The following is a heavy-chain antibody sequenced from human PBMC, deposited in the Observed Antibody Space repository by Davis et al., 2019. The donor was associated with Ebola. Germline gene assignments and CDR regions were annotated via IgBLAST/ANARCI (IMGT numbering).Heavy chain of an antibody. V-gene: IGHV3-23*01. D-gene: IGHD6-19*01. CDR2: VSVPGLT. Sequence: GESLKISCTASGFSFSDYGMSWVRQAPGKGLEWVSEVSVPGLTHYADPVKGRFTISRDISKNTLYLQMNSLRAEDTAVYYCARDRHIAVAGNPRRMGMDVWGQGTTVTVSS. CDR1: GFSFSDYG. J-gene: IGHJ6*02. CDR3: ARDRHIAVAGNPRRMGMDV.